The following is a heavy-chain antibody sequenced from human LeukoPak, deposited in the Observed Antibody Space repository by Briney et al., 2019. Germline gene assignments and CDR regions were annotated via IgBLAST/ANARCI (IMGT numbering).Heavy chain of an antibody. Sequence: SETLSLTYTVSGGSVSSGSYYWSWIRQPPGKGLEWIGYIYYSGSTNYNPSLKSRVTISVDTSKNQFSLKLSSVTAADTAVYYCARDYYDSSGYTVNDAFDIWGQGTMVTVSS. CDR3: ARDYYDSSGYTVNDAFDI. CDR1: GGSVSSGSYY. D-gene: IGHD3-22*01. CDR2: IYYSGST. J-gene: IGHJ3*02. V-gene: IGHV4-61*01.